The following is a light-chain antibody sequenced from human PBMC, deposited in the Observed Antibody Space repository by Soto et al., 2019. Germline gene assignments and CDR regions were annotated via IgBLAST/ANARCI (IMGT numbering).Light chain of an antibody. CDR3: QHYNSYSEA. CDR1: QGIGVR. CDR2: KAS. Sequence: IQMTQSPSSLSASIGDRVTITCRASQGIGVRLAWFQQKPGKAPKLLIYKASTLKSGVPSRFSGSGSGTEFTLTISGLQPDDFATYYCQHYNSYSEAFGQGTKVDIK. J-gene: IGKJ1*01. V-gene: IGKV1-5*03.